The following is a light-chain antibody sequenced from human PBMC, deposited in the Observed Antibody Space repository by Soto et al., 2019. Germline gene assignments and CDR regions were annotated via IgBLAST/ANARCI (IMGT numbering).Light chain of an antibody. CDR1: SSNIGSNT. V-gene: IGLV1-44*01. Sequence: QSVLTQPPSTSGTPGQRVTISCSGSSSNIGSNTVHWYQQIPGTAPKLLIYTNNQRSSGVSDRFSGSKSDTSASLVISGLQSDDDADYYCATWDNGLTGVVFGGGTKLTVL. J-gene: IGLJ2*01. CDR2: TNN. CDR3: ATWDNGLTGVV.